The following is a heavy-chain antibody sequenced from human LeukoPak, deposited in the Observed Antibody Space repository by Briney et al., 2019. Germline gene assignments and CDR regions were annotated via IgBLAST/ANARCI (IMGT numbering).Heavy chain of an antibody. CDR3: ARLRWQLVGPYFDY. D-gene: IGHD1-26*01. Sequence: SETLSLTCSFSGDSISTYYWSWIRQSPGKGLEWIGHIYSSGNTDYNSSLKSRVTISVDTSKSQFSLRLGSVTATDTAVYYCARLRWQLVGPYFDYWGQGILVTVSS. CDR1: GDSISTYY. J-gene: IGHJ4*02. V-gene: IGHV4-59*01. CDR2: IYSSGNT.